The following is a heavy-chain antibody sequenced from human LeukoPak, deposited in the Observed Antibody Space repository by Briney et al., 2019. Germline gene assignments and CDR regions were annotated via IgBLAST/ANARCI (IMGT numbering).Heavy chain of an antibody. V-gene: IGHV3-30-3*01. CDR3: ARDELNSGTYSEY. CDR2: ISYDGSNK. Sequence: PGGSLRLSCAASGFTFSSYAMHWVRQAPGKGLEWVAVISYDGSNKYYADSVKGRFTISRDNAKNSLYLQMNSLRAEDTAVYYCARDELNSGTYSEYWGQGTLVTVSS. J-gene: IGHJ4*02. D-gene: IGHD1-26*01. CDR1: GFTFSSYA.